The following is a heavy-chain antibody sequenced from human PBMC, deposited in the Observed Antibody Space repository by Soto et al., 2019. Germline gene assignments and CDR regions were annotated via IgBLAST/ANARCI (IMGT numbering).Heavy chain of an antibody. CDR1: GFTFDDYS. CDR2: ISWNSVSI. V-gene: IGHV3-9*01. D-gene: IGHD2-2*01. Sequence: PGWSLRLSCAASGFTFDDYSMHWVRQAPWKCLEWVSGISWNSVSIGYADSVKGRFTISRDNAKNSLYLQMNSLRAEDTALYYWGKDVWCYGARSNYGFDIWGQGTMVTVSS. J-gene: IGHJ3*02. CDR3: GKDVWCYGARSNYGFDI.